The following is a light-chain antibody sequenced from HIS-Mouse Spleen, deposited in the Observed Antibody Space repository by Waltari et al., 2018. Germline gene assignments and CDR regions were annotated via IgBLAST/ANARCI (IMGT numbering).Light chain of an antibody. J-gene: IGLJ1*01. CDR2: DVS. CDR1: SSDVGGYNY. CDR3: CSYAGSYTYV. Sequence: QSPLTQPRSVSGSPGHAVTISCTGTSSDVGGYNYVPWYQQHPGKAPKLMIYDVSKRPSGVPDRFSGSKSGNTASLTISGLQAEDEADYYCCSYAGSYTYVFGTGTKVTVL. V-gene: IGLV2-11*01.